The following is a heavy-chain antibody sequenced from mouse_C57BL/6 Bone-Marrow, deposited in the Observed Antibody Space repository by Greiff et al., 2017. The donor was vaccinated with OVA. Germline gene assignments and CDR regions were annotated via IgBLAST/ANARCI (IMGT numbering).Heavy chain of an antibody. CDR2: IYPRSGNT. CDR1: GYTFTSYG. V-gene: IGHV1-81*01. D-gene: IGHD4-1*01. CDR3: ARGGRLKLGREY. J-gene: IGHJ3*01. Sequence: VQLQESGAELARPGASVKLSCKASGYTFTSYGISWVKQRTGQGLEWIGEIYPRSGNTYYNEKFKGKATLTADKSSSTAYMELRSLTSEDSAVYFCARGGRLKLGREYWGQGTLVTVSA.